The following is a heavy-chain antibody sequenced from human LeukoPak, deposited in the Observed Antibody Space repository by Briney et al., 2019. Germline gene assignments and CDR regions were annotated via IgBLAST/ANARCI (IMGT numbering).Heavy chain of an antibody. Sequence: PGGSLRLSCAASGFTFSSYTMSWVRQAPGKGLEWVSSISSSSSYIYYADSVKGRFTISRDNAKSSLYLQMNSLRAEDTAVYYCATRGSPEYQLLPDYWGQGTLVTVSS. CDR1: GFTFSSYT. CDR2: ISSSSSYI. CDR3: ATRGSPEYQLLPDY. J-gene: IGHJ4*02. V-gene: IGHV3-21*01. D-gene: IGHD2-2*01.